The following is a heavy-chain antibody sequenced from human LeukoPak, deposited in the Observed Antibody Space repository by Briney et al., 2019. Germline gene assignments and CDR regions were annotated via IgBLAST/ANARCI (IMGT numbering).Heavy chain of an antibody. J-gene: IGHJ4*02. D-gene: IGHD5-12*01. CDR3: ARETLAVDIVAALFDY. CDR2: IKQDGSEK. CDR1: GFTFSSYW. V-gene: IGHV3-7*01. Sequence: QPGGSLRLSCAASGFTFSSYWMSWVRQAPGKGLEWVANIKQDGSEKYYVDSVKGRFTISRDNAKNSLYLQMNSLRAEDTAVYYCARETLAVDIVAALFDYWGQGTLVTVSS.